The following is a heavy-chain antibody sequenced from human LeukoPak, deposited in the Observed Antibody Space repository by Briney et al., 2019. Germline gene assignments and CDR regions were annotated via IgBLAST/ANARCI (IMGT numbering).Heavy chain of an antibody. V-gene: IGHV3-23*01. CDR1: GFTFSSYA. J-gene: IGHJ4*02. D-gene: IGHD3-10*01. Sequence: GGSVRLSCAASGFTFSSYAMSWVRQAPGKGLEWVSAISGSGGSTYYADSVKGRFTISRDNSKNTLYLQMNSLRAEDTAVYYCAKDRELGPLFDYWGQGTLVTVSS. CDR2: ISGSGGST. CDR3: AKDRELGPLFDY.